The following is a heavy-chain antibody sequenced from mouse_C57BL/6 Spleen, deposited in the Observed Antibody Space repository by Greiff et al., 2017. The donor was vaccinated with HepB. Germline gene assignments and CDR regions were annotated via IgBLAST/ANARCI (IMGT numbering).Heavy chain of an antibody. Sequence: VQVVESGPGLVAPSQSLSITCTVSGFSLTSYAISWVRQPPGKGLEWLGVIWTGGGTNYNSALKSRLSISKDNSKSQVFLKMNSLQTDETARYYCASDYYGSSPYYYAMDYWGQGTSVTVSS. CDR2: IWTGGGT. V-gene: IGHV2-9-1*01. CDR3: ASDYYGSSPYYYAMDY. CDR1: GFSLTSYA. J-gene: IGHJ4*01. D-gene: IGHD1-1*01.